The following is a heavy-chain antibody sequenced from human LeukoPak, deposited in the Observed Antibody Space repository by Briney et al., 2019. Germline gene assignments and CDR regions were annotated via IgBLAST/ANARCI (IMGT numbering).Heavy chain of an antibody. CDR3: AKDLDRPSPAATDY. D-gene: IGHD2-2*01. V-gene: IGHV3-30*18. CDR1: GFTFSSYG. CDR2: ISYDGSNK. J-gene: IGHJ4*02. Sequence: GGSLRLSCAASGFTFSSYGMHWVRQAPGKGLEWVAVISYDGSNKYYADSVKGRFTISRDNSKNTLYLQMNSLRAEDTAVYYCAKDLDRPSPAATDYWGQGTLVTVSS.